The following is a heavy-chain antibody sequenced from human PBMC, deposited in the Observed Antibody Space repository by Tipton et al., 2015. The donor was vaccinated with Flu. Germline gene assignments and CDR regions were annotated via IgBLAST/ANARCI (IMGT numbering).Heavy chain of an antibody. CDR1: GGSFSGYY. Sequence: TLSLTCAVYGGSFSGYYWSWIRQPPGKGLEWIGEINHSGSTNYNPSLKSRVTISVDTSKNQFSLKLSSVTAADTAVYYCARSAVGATFFDYWGQGTLVTVSS. CDR2: INHSGST. CDR3: ARSAVGATFFDY. D-gene: IGHD1-26*01. V-gene: IGHV4-34*01. J-gene: IGHJ4*02.